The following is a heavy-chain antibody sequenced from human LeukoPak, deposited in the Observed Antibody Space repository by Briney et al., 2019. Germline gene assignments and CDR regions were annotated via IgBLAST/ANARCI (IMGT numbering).Heavy chain of an antibody. V-gene: IGHV3-48*01. CDR1: GFTFSSYS. D-gene: IGHD2-15*01. CDR3: ARLVVAATGPNWFDP. Sequence: GGSLRLSCAASGFTFSSYSMNWVRQAPGKGLEWVSYISSSSSTIYYADSVKGRFTISRDNAKNSLYLQMNSLRAEDTAVYYCARLVVAATGPNWFDPWGQGTLVTVSS. CDR2: ISSSSSTI. J-gene: IGHJ5*02.